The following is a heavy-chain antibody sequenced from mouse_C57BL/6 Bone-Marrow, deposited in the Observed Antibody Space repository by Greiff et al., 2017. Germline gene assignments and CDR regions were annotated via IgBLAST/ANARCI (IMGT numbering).Heavy chain of an antibody. J-gene: IGHJ2*01. D-gene: IGHD1-1*01. CDR2: ITPSSGYT. V-gene: IGHV1-4*01. CDR3: ARSYGSSYFDY. CDR1: GYTFTSYT. Sequence: VKLVESGAELARPGASVKMSCKASGYTFTSYTMHWVKQRPGQGLEWIGYITPSSGYTKYNQKFKDKATLTADKSSSTAYMQLSSLTSEDSAGYYCARSYGSSYFDYWGQGTTLTVSA.